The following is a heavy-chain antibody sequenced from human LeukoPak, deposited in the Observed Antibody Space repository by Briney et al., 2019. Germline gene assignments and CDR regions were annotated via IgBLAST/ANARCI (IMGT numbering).Heavy chain of an antibody. V-gene: IGHV3-11*06. CDR2: ISSSSNYI. J-gene: IGHJ3*02. CDR1: GFTFSDYY. Sequence: PGGSLRLSCAASGFTFSDYYMSWIRQAPGKGLEWVSSISSSSNYIYYGDSLKGRFTVSRDNAKNSLYLQMNSLRAEDTAVYYCARSLWAASSGAFDIWGQGTMVTVSS. CDR3: ARSLWAASSGAFDI. D-gene: IGHD6-19*01.